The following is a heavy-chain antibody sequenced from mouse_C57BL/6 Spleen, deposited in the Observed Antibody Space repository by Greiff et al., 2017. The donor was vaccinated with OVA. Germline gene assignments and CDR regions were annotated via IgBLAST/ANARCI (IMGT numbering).Heavy chain of an antibody. V-gene: IGHV5-12*01. CDR2: ISNGGGST. CDR1: GFTFSDYY. J-gene: IGHJ1*03. Sequence: EVKLMESGGGLVQPGGSLKLSCAASGFTFSDYYMYWVRQTPEKRLEWVAYISNGGGSTYYPDTVKGRFTISRDNAKNTLYLQMSRLKSEDTAMYYCARHGVVAHWYFDVWGTGTTVTVSS. D-gene: IGHD1-1*01. CDR3: ARHGVVAHWYFDV.